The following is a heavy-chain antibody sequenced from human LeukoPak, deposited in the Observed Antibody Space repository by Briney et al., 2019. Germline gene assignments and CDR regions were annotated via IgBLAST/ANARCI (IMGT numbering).Heavy chain of an antibody. J-gene: IGHJ4*02. CDR1: GGSISSSNYY. CDR2: IYHTGNT. Sequence: SETLSLTCTVSGGSISSSNYYRGWIRQPPGKGLEWIGGIYHTGNTHYNPSLKSRVTISVDTSKNQFSLKLSSVTAADTAVHYCARGLSGSYYEYYYDYWGQGTLVTVSS. D-gene: IGHD3-10*01. CDR3: ARGLSGSYYEYYYDY. V-gene: IGHV4-39*07.